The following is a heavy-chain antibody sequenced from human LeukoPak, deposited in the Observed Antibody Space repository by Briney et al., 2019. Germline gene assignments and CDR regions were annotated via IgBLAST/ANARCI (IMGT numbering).Heavy chain of an antibody. Sequence: ASVKVSCKASGYTFTSYGISWVRQAPGQGLEWMGWISAYNGNTNYAQKLQGRVTVTTDTSTSTAYMELRSLRSDDTAVYYCARDLQQQLVRGYHDAFDIWGQGTMVTVSS. CDR1: GYTFTSYG. CDR2: ISAYNGNT. J-gene: IGHJ3*02. D-gene: IGHD6-13*01. CDR3: ARDLQQQLVRGYHDAFDI. V-gene: IGHV1-18*01.